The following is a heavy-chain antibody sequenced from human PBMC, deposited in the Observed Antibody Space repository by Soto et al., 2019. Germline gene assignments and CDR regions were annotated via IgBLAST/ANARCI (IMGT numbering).Heavy chain of an antibody. Sequence: QVQLVESGGGVVQPGRSLRLSCAASGFTFSSYGMHWVRQAPGKGLEWVAVIWYDGSNKYYADSVKGRFTISRDNSKNTLYLQSNSLRAEDTAVYYCARDESGSGSYFPNWFDPWGQGTLVTVSS. CDR2: IWYDGSNK. CDR1: GFTFSSYG. CDR3: ARDESGSGSYFPNWFDP. J-gene: IGHJ5*02. D-gene: IGHD3-10*01. V-gene: IGHV3-33*01.